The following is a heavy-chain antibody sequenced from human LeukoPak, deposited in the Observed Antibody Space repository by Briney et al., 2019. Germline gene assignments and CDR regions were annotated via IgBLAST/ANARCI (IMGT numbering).Heavy chain of an antibody. V-gene: IGHV4-34*01. CDR3: ARPNYYDSSGQDY. CDR1: GGSFSGYY. J-gene: IGHJ4*02. D-gene: IGHD3-22*01. Sequence: SETLSLTCAVYGGSFSGYYWSWIRQPPGKGLEWIGSIYYSGSTYYNPSLKSRVTISVDTSKNQFSLKLSSVTAADTAVYYCARPNYYDSSGQDYWGQGTLVTVSS. CDR2: IYYSGST.